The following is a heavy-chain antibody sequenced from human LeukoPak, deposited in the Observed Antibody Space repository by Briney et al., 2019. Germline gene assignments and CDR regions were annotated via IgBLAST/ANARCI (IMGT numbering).Heavy chain of an antibody. J-gene: IGHJ6*04. CDR2: IIPIFGTA. CDR3: ARDSDDILTGYYSGSADYYYYYGMDV. Sequence: SVKVSCKASGGTFSSYAISWVRQAPGQGLEWMGGIIPIFGTANYPQKFQGRVTITADKSTSTAYMELSSLRSEDTAVYYCARDSDDILTGYYSGSADYYYYYGMDVWGKGTTVTVSS. V-gene: IGHV1-69*06. D-gene: IGHD3-9*01. CDR1: GGTFSSYA.